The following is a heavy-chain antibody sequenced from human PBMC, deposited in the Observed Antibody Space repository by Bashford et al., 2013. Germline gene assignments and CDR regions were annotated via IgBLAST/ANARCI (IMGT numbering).Heavy chain of an antibody. D-gene: IGHD3-10*01. CDR2: ISAYNGNT. CDR1: GYSSNTYG. V-gene: IGHV1-18*01. CDR3: ARGRITMVRFYYYGMDV. J-gene: IGHJ6*02. Sequence: VASVKVSCKASGYSSNTYGISWVRQAPGQGLEWMGWISAYNGNTNYAQKLQGRVTMTTDTSTSTAYMELRSLRSDDTAVYYCARGRITMVRFYYYGMDVWGQGTTVTVSS.